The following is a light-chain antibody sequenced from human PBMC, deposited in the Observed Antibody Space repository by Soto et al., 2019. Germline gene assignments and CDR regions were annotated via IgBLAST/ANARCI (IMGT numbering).Light chain of an antibody. CDR3: QQRSNWPP. V-gene: IGKV3D-20*02. Sequence: VLTQSPGTLSLSPGGRATLSCRASQNINNNYLAWYQHKPGQAPRLLIYDASLRATGIPDRFSGSGSGTDFTLTISRLEPEDFAVYYCQQRSNWPPFGQGTRLEIK. CDR1: QNINNNY. CDR2: DAS. J-gene: IGKJ5*01.